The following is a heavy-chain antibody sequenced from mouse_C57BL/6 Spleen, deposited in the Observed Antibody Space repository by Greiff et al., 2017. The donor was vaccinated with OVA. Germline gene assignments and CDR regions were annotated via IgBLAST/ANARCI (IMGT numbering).Heavy chain of an antibody. D-gene: IGHD1-1*01. V-gene: IGHV5-16*01. J-gene: IGHJ1*03. CDR1: GFTFSDYY. Sequence: DVKLVESEGGLVQPGSSMKLSCTASGFTFSDYYMAWVRQVPEKGLEWVANINYDGSSTYYLDSLKSRFIISRDNAKNILYLQMSSLKSEDTATYYYARDGYYGSSYGYFDVWGTGTTVTVSS. CDR3: ARDGYYGSSYGYFDV. CDR2: INYDGSST.